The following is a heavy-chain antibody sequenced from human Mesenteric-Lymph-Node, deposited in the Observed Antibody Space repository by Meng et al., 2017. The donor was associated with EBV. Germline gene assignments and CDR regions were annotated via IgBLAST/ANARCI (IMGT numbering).Heavy chain of an antibody. CDR3: ARPRIRYGSGSYYY. J-gene: IGHJ4*02. V-gene: IGHV4-34*01. D-gene: IGHD3-10*01. CDR1: GGSFSDYF. CDR2: INHSGST. Sequence: QLQQWGAGLLKPSETLSLPGAVHGGSFSDYFWTWIRQAPGKGLEWVGEINHSGSTKYNPSLKSRVTISVDTSKNQISLNLNSVTAADTAVYYCARPRIRYGSGSYYYWGQGTLVTVSS.